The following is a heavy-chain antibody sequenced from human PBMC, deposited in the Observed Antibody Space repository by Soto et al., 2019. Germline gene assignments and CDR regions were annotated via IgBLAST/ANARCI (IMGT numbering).Heavy chain of an antibody. CDR1: GYPFTGYY. CDR3: ARDPDIPFDP. D-gene: IGHD2-2*02. J-gene: IGHJ5*02. CDR2: INPNSGGT. V-gene: IGHV1-2*07. Sequence: ASVKVSFKASGYPFTGYYMHLVRQAPGQGLEWIGWINPNSGGTNYSHKFQVRVTMTRDTSIRTAYMELSRLRSDDTALYYCARDPDIPFDPWGQGTMFTVSS.